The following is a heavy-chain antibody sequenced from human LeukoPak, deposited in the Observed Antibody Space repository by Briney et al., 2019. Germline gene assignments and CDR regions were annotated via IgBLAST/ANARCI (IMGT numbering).Heavy chain of an antibody. J-gene: IGHJ6*03. CDR3: ARVSNSSSLGLPYYYYMDV. CDR2: INPSGGST. V-gene: IGHV1-46*01. D-gene: IGHD6-6*01. Sequence: ASVEVSCKASGYTFTSYYMHWVRQAPGQGLEWMGIINPSGGSTSYAQKFQGRVTMTRDMSTSTVYMELSSLRSEDTAVYYCARVSNSSSLGLPYYYYMDVWGKGTTVTVSS. CDR1: GYTFTSYY.